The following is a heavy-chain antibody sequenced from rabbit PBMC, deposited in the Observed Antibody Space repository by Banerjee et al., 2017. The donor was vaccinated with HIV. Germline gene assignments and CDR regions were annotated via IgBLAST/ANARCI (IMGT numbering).Heavy chain of an antibody. CDR3: ARDQPADSGFSLNL. CDR1: GFSFSSYYY. CDR2: IYAGGSGST. D-gene: IGHD8-1*01. V-gene: IGHV1S45*01. Sequence: QQQLEESGGGLVKPGGTLTLTCTASGFSFSSYYYMCWVRQAPGKGLEWIACIYAGGSGSTYYASWAKGRFTISKTSSTTVTLQMTSLTAADTATYFCARDQPADSGFSLNLWGPGTLVTVS. J-gene: IGHJ4*01.